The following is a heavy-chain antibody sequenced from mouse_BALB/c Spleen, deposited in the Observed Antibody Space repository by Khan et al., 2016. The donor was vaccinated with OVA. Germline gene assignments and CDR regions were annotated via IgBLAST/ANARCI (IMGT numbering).Heavy chain of an antibody. CDR3: VTLYGNEPY. D-gene: IGHD2-1*01. Sequence: QVQLKESGPGLVAPSQSLSITCTVSGFSLTNYGVHWLRQPPGKGLEWLGVIWAGGSTTYNSALMSRLSISKDNSKGQVFLKMNSLQTDDTAMYYCVTLYGNEPYWGQGTLVTVSA. CDR1: GFSLTNYG. V-gene: IGHV2-9*02. J-gene: IGHJ3*01. CDR2: IWAGGST.